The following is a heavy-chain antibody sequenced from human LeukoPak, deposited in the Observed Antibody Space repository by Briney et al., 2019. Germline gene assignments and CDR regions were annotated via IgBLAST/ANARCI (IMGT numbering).Heavy chain of an antibody. D-gene: IGHD6-13*01. J-gene: IGHJ6*02. CDR2: INPNSGGT. Sequence: ASVKVSCKASGYTFTGYYMHWVRQAPGQGLEWMGWINPNSGGTNYAQKFQGRVTMTRDTSISTAYLQWSSLKASDTAMYYCARHAPIAAAGTGYYYYYGMDVWGQGTTVTVSS. CDR3: ARHAPIAAAGTGYYYYYGMDV. V-gene: IGHV1-2*02. CDR1: GYTFTGYY.